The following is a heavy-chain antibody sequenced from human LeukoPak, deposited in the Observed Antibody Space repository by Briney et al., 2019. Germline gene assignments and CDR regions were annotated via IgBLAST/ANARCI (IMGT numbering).Heavy chain of an antibody. CDR3: ARARGPYDFWSGYQFDY. Sequence: SQTLSLTCAISGDSVSSNSAAWNWITQSPSRGLEWLGRTYYRSKWYNDYAVSVKSRITINPDTSKNQFSLQLNSVTPEDTAVYYCARARGPYDFWSGYQFDYWGQGTLVTVSS. D-gene: IGHD3-3*01. J-gene: IGHJ4*02. CDR2: TYYRSKWYN. V-gene: IGHV6-1*01. CDR1: GDSVSSNSAA.